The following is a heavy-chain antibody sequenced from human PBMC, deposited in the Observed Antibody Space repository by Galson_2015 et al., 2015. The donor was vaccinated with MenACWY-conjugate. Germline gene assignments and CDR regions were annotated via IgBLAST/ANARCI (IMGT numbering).Heavy chain of an antibody. J-gene: IGHJ6*02. CDR1: GGSISSSY. CDR3: ARLGSNYYYYGMDV. Sequence: SETLSLTCPVSGGSISSSYWSWIRQPPGKGLEWIGYIYYSGSTNYNHSLKSRVTISVDTSKNQFSLKLSSVTAADTAVYYCARLGSNYYYYGMDVWGQGTTVTVSS. V-gene: IGHV4-59*08. CDR2: IYYSGST.